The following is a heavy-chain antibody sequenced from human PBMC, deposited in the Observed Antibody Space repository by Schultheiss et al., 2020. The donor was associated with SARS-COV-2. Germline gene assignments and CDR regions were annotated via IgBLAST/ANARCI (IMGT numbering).Heavy chain of an antibody. CDR2: ISGGGDSA. Sequence: GGSLRLSCAASGFTFSSYAMSWVRQAPGKGLEWVSAISGGGDSAYYADSVKGRFTISRHNSKNTLYLQMNSLRAEDTAVYYCARDWGNYWGQGTLVTVSS. J-gene: IGHJ4*02. CDR1: GFTFSSYA. CDR3: ARDWGNY. D-gene: IGHD3-16*01. V-gene: IGHV3-23*01.